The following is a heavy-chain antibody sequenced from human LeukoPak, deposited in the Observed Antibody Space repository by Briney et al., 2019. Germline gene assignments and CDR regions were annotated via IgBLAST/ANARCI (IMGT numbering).Heavy chain of an antibody. Sequence: GGSLRLSCSASGFTFGKYWMSWVRQAPGRGLEWVANINRDGSEEYYVDSVNGRFTVSRDNANNALFLQMASVRVEDTALYYCARSETTGTVDFWGQGTPITVSS. CDR3: ARSETTGTVDF. J-gene: IGHJ4*02. CDR1: GFTFGKYW. V-gene: IGHV3-7*01. D-gene: IGHD1-1*01. CDR2: INRDGSEE.